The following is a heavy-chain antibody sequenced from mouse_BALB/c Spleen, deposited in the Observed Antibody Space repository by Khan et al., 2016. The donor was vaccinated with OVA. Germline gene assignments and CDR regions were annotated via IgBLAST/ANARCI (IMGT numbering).Heavy chain of an antibody. Sequence: EVELVESGGDLVGPGGSLKLSCAASGFTFSTYGMSWVRQTPDKRLEWVATISTGGHYTYYPDSVRGRFTISRDNAKNTLYLQMTSLKSEDTAMFYCARLAYYYDSEGFAYWGQGTLVTVSA. V-gene: IGHV5-6*01. CDR2: ISTGGHYT. CDR3: ARLAYYYDSEGFAY. J-gene: IGHJ3*01. D-gene: IGHD1-1*01. CDR1: GFTFSTYG.